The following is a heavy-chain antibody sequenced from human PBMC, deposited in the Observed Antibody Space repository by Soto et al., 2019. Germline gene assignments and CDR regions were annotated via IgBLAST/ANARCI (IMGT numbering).Heavy chain of an antibody. CDR2: TNPKSGYT. CDR1: GYTFTNYD. D-gene: IGHD4-17*01. CDR3: ARTAGDLDY. Sequence: QVHLVQSGAEVKKPGASVKVSCKTSGYTFTNYDINWVRQATGQGLEWMGWTNPKSGYTGSAQKFQGRVTMTRDSSIRTAYMELHSLTSEDTAVYYCARTAGDLDYWGQGTLITVSS. J-gene: IGHJ4*02. V-gene: IGHV1-8*01.